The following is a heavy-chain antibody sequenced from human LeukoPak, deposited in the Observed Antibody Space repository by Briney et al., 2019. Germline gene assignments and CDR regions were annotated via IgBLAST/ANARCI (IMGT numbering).Heavy chain of an antibody. CDR3: AKDGVPSRYFGRNYFDY. J-gene: IGHJ4*02. D-gene: IGHD2-8*01. CDR2: ISYDGSNK. CDR1: GFTFSSYA. Sequence: PGGSLRLSCAASGFTFSSYAMHWVRQAPGKGLEWVAVISYDGSNKYYADSVKGRFTISRDNSKNTLYLQMNSLRAEDTAVYYCAKDGVPSRYFGRNYFDYWGQGTLVTVSS. V-gene: IGHV3-30*04.